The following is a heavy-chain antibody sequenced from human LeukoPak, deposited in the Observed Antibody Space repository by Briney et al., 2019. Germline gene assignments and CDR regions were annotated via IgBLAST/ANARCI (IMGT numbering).Heavy chain of an antibody. V-gene: IGHV1-2*02. CDR2: INPNSGGT. CDR3: ARGPLLAGSYYYMDV. J-gene: IGHJ6*03. CDR1: GYTFTSYG. Sequence: GASVKVSCKASGYTFTSYGISWVRQAPGQGLEWMGWINPNSGGTNYAQKFQGRVTMTRDTSISTAYMELSRLRSDDTAVYYCARGPLLAGSYYYMDVWGKGTTVTVSS. D-gene: IGHD1-26*01.